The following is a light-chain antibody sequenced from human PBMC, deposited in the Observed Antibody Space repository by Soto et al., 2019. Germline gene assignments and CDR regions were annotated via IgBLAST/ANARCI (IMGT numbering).Light chain of an antibody. CDR3: QQDDNSPLT. CDR1: QSVSSSF. CDR2: GAS. J-gene: IGKJ4*01. Sequence: EIVLTQSPGTLSLSPGERATLSCRASQSVSSSFLAWYQQKPGQAPRLLIYGASSRATGIPDRFSGSGSGTDFTLTISRLEPEDLAVYYCQQDDNSPLTFGGGTKVEIK. V-gene: IGKV3-20*01.